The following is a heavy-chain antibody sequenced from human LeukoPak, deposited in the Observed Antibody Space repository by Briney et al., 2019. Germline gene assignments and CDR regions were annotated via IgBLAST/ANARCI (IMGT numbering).Heavy chain of an antibody. V-gene: IGHV3-33*01. Sequence: PGRSLRLSCAASGFTFSSYGMHWVRQAPGKGLEWVALIWYDGSNKYYADSVKGRVTISRDNSKNTLYLQMNSLRAEDTAVYYCARDSKGDSGMVPWGQGTLVTVSS. CDR1: GFTFSSYG. CDR3: ARDSKGDSGMVP. J-gene: IGHJ5*02. D-gene: IGHD5-18*01. CDR2: IWYDGSNK.